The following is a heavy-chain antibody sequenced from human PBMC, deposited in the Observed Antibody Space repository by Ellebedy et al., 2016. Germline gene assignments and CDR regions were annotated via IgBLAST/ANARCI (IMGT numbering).Heavy chain of an antibody. CDR2: IRGGNGPA. V-gene: IGHV3-48*04. Sequence: GESLKISCEASGLTFTYNAMNWVRQAPGKGLEWISHIRGGNGPAYYADSVKGRFIMSRDTAKNSLYLLMNSLRAEETAMYFCARGVNYTFDIWGQGTMVTVSS. D-gene: IGHD1-7*01. CDR3: ARGVNYTFDI. J-gene: IGHJ3*02. CDR1: GLTFTYNA.